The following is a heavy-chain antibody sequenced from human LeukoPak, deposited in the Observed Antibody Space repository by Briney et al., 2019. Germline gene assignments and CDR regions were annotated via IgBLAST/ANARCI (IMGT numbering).Heavy chain of an antibody. CDR3: ARDRVGSSGWFIFDY. V-gene: IGHV1-46*01. Sequence: GASVKVSCKASGYTFASYYMHWVRQAPGQGLEWMGIINPSGGSTSYAQKFQGRVTMTRDTSTSTVYMELSSLRSEDTAVYYCARDRVGSSGWFIFDYWGQGTLVTVSS. CDR1: GYTFASYY. J-gene: IGHJ4*02. D-gene: IGHD6-19*01. CDR2: INPSGGST.